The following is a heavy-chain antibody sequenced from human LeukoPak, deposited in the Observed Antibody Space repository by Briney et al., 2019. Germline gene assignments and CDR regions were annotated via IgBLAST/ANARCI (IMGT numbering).Heavy chain of an antibody. CDR1: GFTFSSYS. J-gene: IGHJ4*02. Sequence: PGGSLRLSCAASGFTFSSYSMNWVRQAPGKGLEWVSSISSSSSYIYYADSVKGRFTISRDNAKNSLYLQMNSLRAEDTAVYYCARDRVAGDYAYDYWGQGTLVTVSS. CDR2: ISSSSSYI. CDR3: ARDRVAGDYAYDY. V-gene: IGHV3-21*01. D-gene: IGHD4-17*01.